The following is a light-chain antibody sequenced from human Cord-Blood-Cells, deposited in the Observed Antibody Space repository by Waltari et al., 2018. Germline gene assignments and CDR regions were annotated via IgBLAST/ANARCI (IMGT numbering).Light chain of an antibody. Sequence: QSALTQTASVSGSPGQSIPISCTGTSSDGGSYNLVSWYQQHPGKAPKLMIYEGSKRPSGVSNRFSGSKSGNTASLTISGLQAEDEADYYCCSYAGSSTFYVVFGGGTKLTVL. CDR2: EGS. CDR3: CSYAGSSTFYVV. V-gene: IGLV2-23*03. J-gene: IGLJ2*01. CDR1: SSDGGSYNL.